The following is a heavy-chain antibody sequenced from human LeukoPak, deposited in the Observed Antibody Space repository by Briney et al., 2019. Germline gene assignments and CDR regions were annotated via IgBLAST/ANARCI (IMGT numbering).Heavy chain of an antibody. CDR2: IYSGGST. Sequence: GGSLRLSCAASGFTVSSNYMSWVRQAPGKGLEWVSVIYSGGSTYYADSVKGRFTISRDNSKNTLYLQMNSLRAEDTAVYYYARVVVVPPGWNLDDWGQGTLVTVSS. V-gene: IGHV3-53*01. J-gene: IGHJ4*02. CDR3: ARVVVVPPGWNLDD. D-gene: IGHD2-15*01. CDR1: GFTVSSNY.